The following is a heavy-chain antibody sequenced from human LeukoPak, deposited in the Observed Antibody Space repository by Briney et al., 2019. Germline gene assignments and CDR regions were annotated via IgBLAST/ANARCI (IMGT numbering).Heavy chain of an antibody. V-gene: IGHV3-48*03. Sequence: GGSLRLSCAASGFTFSSYEMNWVRQAPGKGLEWVSYISSSGSTIYYADSVKGRFTISRDNAKNSLYLQMNSLRAEDTAVYYCARDLYSTGSSSWSREFDYWGQGTLGTVPS. CDR1: GFTFSSYE. D-gene: IGHD6-13*01. J-gene: IGHJ4*02. CDR2: ISSSGSTI. CDR3: ARDLYSTGSSSWSREFDY.